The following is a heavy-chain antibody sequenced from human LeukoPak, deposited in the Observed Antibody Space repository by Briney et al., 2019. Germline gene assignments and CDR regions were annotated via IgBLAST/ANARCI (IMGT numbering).Heavy chain of an antibody. CDR2: ISGSGGST. CDR1: GFTFDDYA. D-gene: IGHD6-19*01. CDR3: TKDVVPDSGWDLDY. Sequence: GGSLRLSCAASGFTFDDYAMHWVRQAPGKGLEWVSAISGSGGSTYYADSVKGRFTISRDNSKNTLYLQMSSLRTEDTAIYYCTKDVVPDSGWDLDYWGQGTLVTVSS. J-gene: IGHJ4*02. V-gene: IGHV3-23*01.